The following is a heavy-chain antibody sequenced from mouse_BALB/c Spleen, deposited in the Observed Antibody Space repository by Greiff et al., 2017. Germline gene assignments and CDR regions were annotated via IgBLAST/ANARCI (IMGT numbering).Heavy chain of an antibody. J-gene: IGHJ2*01. Sequence: EVQVVESGAELVKPGASVKLSCTASGFNIKDTYMHWVKQRPEQGLEWIGRIDPANGNTKYDPKFQGKATITADTSSNTAYLQLSSLTSEDTAVYYCARSAIYYDYDVDYWGQGTTLTVSS. CDR1: GFNIKDTY. CDR3: ARSAIYYDYDVDY. CDR2: IDPANGNT. D-gene: IGHD2-4*01. V-gene: IGHV14-3*02.